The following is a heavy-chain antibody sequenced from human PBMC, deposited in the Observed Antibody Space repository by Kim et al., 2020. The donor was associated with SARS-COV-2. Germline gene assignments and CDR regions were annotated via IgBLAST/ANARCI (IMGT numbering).Heavy chain of an antibody. CDR2: IYYSGST. J-gene: IGHJ4*02. D-gene: IGHD2-21*02. V-gene: IGHV4-39*01. Sequence: SETLSLTCTVSGGSISSSSYYWGWIRQPPGKGLEWIGSIYYSGSTYYNPSLKSRVTISVDTSKNQFSLKLSSVTAADTAVYYCARRGNSEDYWGQGTLVTVSS. CDR3: ARRGNSEDY. CDR1: GGSISSSSYY.